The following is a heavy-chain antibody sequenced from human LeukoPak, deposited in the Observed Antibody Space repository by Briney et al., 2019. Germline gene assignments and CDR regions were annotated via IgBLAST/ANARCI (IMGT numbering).Heavy chain of an antibody. Sequence: GGSLRLSCAASGFTFSSYGMHWVRQAPGKGLEWVAVISYDGSNKYYADSVKGRFTISRDNSKNTLYLQMNSLRAEDTAVYYCAKGGRAIYGDYTSDYWGQGTLVTVPS. CDR2: ISYDGSNK. J-gene: IGHJ4*02. CDR3: AKGGRAIYGDYTSDY. V-gene: IGHV3-30*18. D-gene: IGHD4-17*01. CDR1: GFTFSSYG.